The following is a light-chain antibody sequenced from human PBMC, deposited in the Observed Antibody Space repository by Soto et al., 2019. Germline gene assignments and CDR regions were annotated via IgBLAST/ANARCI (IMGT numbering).Light chain of an antibody. J-gene: IGKJ1*01. CDR1: QSVLYSSNNQSC. CDR3: QHYCPTHWT. Sequence: DIVMTQSPDTLAVSRGGRATINCEPSQSVLYSSNNQSCLAWYQQKPGQPPQLIIYWASTRESGVPNVMSGSGSVTDCPYTISSLQADDVAVYPSQHYCPTHWTLGQGTKEDIK. CDR2: WAS. V-gene: IGKV4-1*01.